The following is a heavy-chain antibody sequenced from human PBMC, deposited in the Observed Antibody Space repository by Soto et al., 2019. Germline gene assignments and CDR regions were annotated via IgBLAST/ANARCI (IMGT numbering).Heavy chain of an antibody. Sequence: QVQLVQSGAEVKKPGASVKVSCKAPRYIFTAYFMHWVRQAPGQGLEWMGWINPNNGATHYGLSFQGRVTMTTDPSISSAFMELSSLRSDDTAVYSCASHDPGARFEPWGQGTLVIVSS. CDR3: ASHDPGARFEP. CDR2: INPNNGAT. V-gene: IGHV1-2*02. CDR1: RYIFTAYF. J-gene: IGHJ5*02. D-gene: IGHD1-1*01.